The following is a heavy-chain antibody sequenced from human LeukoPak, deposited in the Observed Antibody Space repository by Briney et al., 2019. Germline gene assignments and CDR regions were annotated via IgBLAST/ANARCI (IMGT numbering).Heavy chain of an antibody. J-gene: IGHJ6*02. D-gene: IGHD2-2*01. V-gene: IGHV1-18*01. CDR1: GYTFTSYG. CDR2: ISAYNGNT. CDR3: ARDPPYQLLPRGYYYYGMDV. Sequence: ASVKVSCKASGYTFTSYGISWVRRAPGQGLEWMGWISAYNGNTNYAQKLQGRVTMTTDTSTSTAYMELRSLRSDDTAVYYCARDPPYQLLPRGYYYYGMDVWGQGTTVTVSS.